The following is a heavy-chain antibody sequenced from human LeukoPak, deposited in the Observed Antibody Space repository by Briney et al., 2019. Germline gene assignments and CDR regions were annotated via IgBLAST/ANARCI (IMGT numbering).Heavy chain of an antibody. CDR2: MNPNSGNT. J-gene: IGHJ6*03. Sequence: ASVTVSCKASGYTFTSYDINWVRQAPGQGLEWMGWMNPNSGNTDYAQKFQGRVTITRNTSISTAYMELSSLRSEDTAVYYCARVYYYYMDVWGKGTTVTVSS. CDR1: GYTFTSYD. CDR3: ARVYYYYMDV. V-gene: IGHV1-8*03.